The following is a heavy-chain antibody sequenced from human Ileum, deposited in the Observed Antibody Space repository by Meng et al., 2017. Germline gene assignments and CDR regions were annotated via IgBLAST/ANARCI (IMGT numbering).Heavy chain of an antibody. CDR3: ARGNDQYSSSWGPWGYYYYYYGMDV. J-gene: IGHJ6*02. CDR2: IIPIFGTA. Sequence: SVKVSCKASGGTFSSYAISWVRQAPGQGLEWMGGIIPIFGTANYAQKFQGRVTITTDESTSTAYMELSSLRSEDTAVYYCARGNDQYSSSWGPWGYYYYYYGMDVWGQGTTVTVSS. V-gene: IGHV1-69*05. D-gene: IGHD6-13*01. CDR1: GGTFSSYA.